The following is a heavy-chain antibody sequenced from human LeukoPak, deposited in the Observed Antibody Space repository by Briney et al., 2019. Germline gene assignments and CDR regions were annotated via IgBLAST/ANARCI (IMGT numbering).Heavy chain of an antibody. D-gene: IGHD1-14*01. CDR3: ASLNRAMDAFDI. V-gene: IGHV3-23*01. Sequence: PGGSLRLSXAASGFTFRSYAMSWVRQAPGKGLEWVSAISGSGGSTYYADSVKGRFTISRDNSKNTLYLQMNSLRAEDTAVYYCASLNRAMDAFDIWGQGTMVTVSS. CDR1: GFTFRSYA. CDR2: ISGSGGST. J-gene: IGHJ3*02.